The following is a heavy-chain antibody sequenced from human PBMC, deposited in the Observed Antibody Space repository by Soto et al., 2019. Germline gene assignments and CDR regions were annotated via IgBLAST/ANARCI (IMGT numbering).Heavy chain of an antibody. CDR3: VRVSGYSYDYFDY. D-gene: IGHD5-18*01. J-gene: IGHJ4*02. CDR1: GFTFSSYA. CDR2: ISYDGSNK. Sequence: QVQLVESGGGVVQPGRSLRLSCAASGFTFSSYAMHWVRQAPGKGLEWVAVISYDGSNKYYADSVKGRFTISRDNSKNTLYLQMNSLRAEDTAVYYCVRVSGYSYDYFDYWGQGTLVTVSS. V-gene: IGHV3-30-3*01.